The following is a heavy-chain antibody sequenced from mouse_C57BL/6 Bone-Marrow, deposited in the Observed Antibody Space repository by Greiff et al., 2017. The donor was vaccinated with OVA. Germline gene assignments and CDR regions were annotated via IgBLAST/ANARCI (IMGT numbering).Heavy chain of an antibody. CDR1: GYTFTSYG. CDR2: IYPRSGNT. V-gene: IGHV1-81*01. CDR3: ARRGTSSYYLDY. Sequence: QVQLQQSGAELARPGASVKLSCKASGYTFTSYGISWVKQRTGQGLEWIGEIYPRSGNTYSNEKFKGKATLTADKSSSTAYMELRSLTSEDSAVYFCARRGTSSYYLDYWGQGTTLTGSS. J-gene: IGHJ2*01. D-gene: IGHD1-1*01.